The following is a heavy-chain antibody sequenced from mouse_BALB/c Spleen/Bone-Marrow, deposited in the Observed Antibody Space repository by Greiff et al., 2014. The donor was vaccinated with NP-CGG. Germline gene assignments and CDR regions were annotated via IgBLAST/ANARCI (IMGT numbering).Heavy chain of an antibody. D-gene: IGHD3-3*01. Sequence: EVNVVESGGGLVKPGGSLKLSCAASGFTFSDYYMYWVPQTPEKRLEWVATISDGGSYTYYPDSVKGRFTISRDNAKNNLYLQMSSLKSEDTAMYYCAREGDGAYWGQGTLVTVSA. CDR2: ISDGGSYT. J-gene: IGHJ3*01. V-gene: IGHV5-4*02. CDR1: GFTFSDYY. CDR3: AREGDGAY.